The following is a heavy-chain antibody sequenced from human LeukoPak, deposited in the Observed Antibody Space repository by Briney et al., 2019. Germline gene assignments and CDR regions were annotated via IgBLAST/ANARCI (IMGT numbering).Heavy chain of an antibody. J-gene: IGHJ1*01. CDR3: AEFVFF. D-gene: IGHD3-10*01. Sequence: PSETLSLTCTVSGGSINRESYYWSWIRQPPGQGLEWIGSLHSSGSTYYNPSLKSRVNLSIDMSKNQFSLRLTSVTAADTAVYYCAEFVFFWGQGILVTVSS. CDR1: GGSINRESYY. V-gene: IGHV4-39*07. CDR2: LHSSGST.